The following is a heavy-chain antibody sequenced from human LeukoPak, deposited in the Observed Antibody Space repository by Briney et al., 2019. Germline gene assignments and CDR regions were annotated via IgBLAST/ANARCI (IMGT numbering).Heavy chain of an antibody. V-gene: IGHV1-46*03. CDR1: GYTFTSYY. CDR2: INPSGGST. J-gene: IGHJ4*02. CDR3: AIRYYDSSGQVFDY. D-gene: IGHD3-22*01. Sequence: SVNVSCTASGYTFTSYYMHWVRQAPPQGLEWRGIINPSGGSTSYAQQFQGRVTMTRDTSTSTVYMELSSLRSEDTAVYYCAIRYYDSSGQVFDYWGQGTLVTASS.